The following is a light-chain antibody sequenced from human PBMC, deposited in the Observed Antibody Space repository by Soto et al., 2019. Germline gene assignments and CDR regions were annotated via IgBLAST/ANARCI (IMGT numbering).Light chain of an antibody. CDR3: QQRSNWPPIT. V-gene: IGKV3-11*01. Sequence: EMVLTQSPGTLSLSPGERATLSCRASQSVRGSYLAWYQQKPGQAPRLLIYGASNRATGIPARFSGSGSGTDFTLTISSLEAEDFAVYYCQQRSNWPPITFGQGTRLEIK. CDR2: GAS. CDR1: QSVRGSY. J-gene: IGKJ5*01.